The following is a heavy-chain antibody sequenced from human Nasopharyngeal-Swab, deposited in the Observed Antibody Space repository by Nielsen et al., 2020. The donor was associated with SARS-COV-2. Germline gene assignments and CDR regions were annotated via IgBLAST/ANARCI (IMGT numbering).Heavy chain of an antibody. J-gene: IGHJ4*02. CDR1: GGSISSGSYY. Sequence: SETLSLTCTVSGGSISSGSYYWSWIRQPAGKGLEWIGRIYTSGSTNYNPSLKSRVTISVDTSKNQFSLKLSSVTAADTAVYYCARDHAMRIDYWGQGTLVTVSS. D-gene: IGHD2-2*01. V-gene: IGHV4-61*02. CDR2: IYTSGST. CDR3: ARDHAMRIDY.